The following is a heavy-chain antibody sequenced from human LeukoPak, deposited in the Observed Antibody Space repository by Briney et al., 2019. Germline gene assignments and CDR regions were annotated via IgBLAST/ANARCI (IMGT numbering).Heavy chain of an antibody. V-gene: IGHV4-59*01. CDR2: IYYSGST. J-gene: IGHJ3*02. Sequence: KPGGSLRLSCSASGFTSSTYDMQWVRQAPGMGLEWIGYIYYSGSTNYNPSLKSRVTISVDTSKNQFSLKLSSVTAADTAVYYCARPHIVGATSAFDIWGQGTMVTVSS. CDR1: GFTSSTYD. D-gene: IGHD1-26*01. CDR3: ARPHIVGATSAFDI.